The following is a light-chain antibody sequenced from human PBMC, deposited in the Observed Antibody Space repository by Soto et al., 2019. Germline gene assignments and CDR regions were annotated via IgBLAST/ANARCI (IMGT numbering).Light chain of an antibody. Sequence: QSALTQPASVSGSPGQSITISCTGTSSDVGSYNLVSWYQQHPGKAPKLIIYDDIKRPSGVSSRFSGSKSGNTASLTISGLQAEDEAYYYCSSSSGGFFYVLGTGANVT. CDR2: DDI. V-gene: IGLV2-23*01. CDR1: SSDVGSYNL. J-gene: IGLJ1*01. CDR3: SSSSGGFFYV.